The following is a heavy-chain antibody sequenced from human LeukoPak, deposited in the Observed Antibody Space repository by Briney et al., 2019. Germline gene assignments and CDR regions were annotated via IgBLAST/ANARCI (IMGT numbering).Heavy chain of an antibody. Sequence: QTGGSLRLSCAASGFTFSSYGMHWVRQAPGKGLEWVAVIWYDGSNKYYADSVKGRFTISRDNSKNTLYLQMNSLRAEDTAVYYCARYGPTVLRYYYYYYGMDVWGQGTTVTVSS. CDR2: IWYDGSNK. J-gene: IGHJ6*02. CDR1: GFTFSSYG. CDR3: ARYGPTVLRYYYYYYGMDV. V-gene: IGHV3-33*01. D-gene: IGHD2-8*01.